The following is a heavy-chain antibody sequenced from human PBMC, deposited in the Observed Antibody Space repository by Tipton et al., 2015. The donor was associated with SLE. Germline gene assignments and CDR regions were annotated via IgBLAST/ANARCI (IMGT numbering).Heavy chain of an antibody. V-gene: IGHV4-61*09. CDR1: GGSISSGSYY. CDR3: ARYYYYNYYMDV. Sequence: TLSLTCTVSGGSISSGSYYWNWIRQPAGKGLEWIGQIYTSGSTNYNPAPKSRVTISLDTSKNQFSLKLTSVTAADTAVYYCARYYYYNYYMDVWGKGTTVTVSS. J-gene: IGHJ6*03. CDR2: IYTSGST.